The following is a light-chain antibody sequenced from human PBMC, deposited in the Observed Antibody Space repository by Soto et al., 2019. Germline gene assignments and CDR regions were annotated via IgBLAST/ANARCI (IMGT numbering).Light chain of an antibody. CDR2: AAS. V-gene: IGKV3-20*01. CDR1: QSVSSSY. Sequence: EIVLTQSPATLSLSPGARAALSCGASQSVSSSYLVWHQQKPGQAPRLLIYAASRRATGIPDRFSGSGSGTDFTLTISRLEPEDFAVYYCQQYGSLSWTFGQGTKVDIK. J-gene: IGKJ1*01. CDR3: QQYGSLSWT.